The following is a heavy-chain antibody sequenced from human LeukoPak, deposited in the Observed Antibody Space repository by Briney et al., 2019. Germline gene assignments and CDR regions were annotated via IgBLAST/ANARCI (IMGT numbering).Heavy chain of an antibody. CDR3: ARASYYYDTSGLGAFDI. CDR2: INWDGSRI. V-gene: IGHV3-9*01. CDR1: GFTFDDHA. D-gene: IGHD3-22*01. J-gene: IGHJ3*02. Sequence: GGSLRLSCAASGFTFDDHAMYWVRQAPGKGLEWVSGINWDGSRIGYADAVKGRFTIPRDSAKNSLYLQMNSLRTEDTALYYCARASYYYDTSGLGAFDIWGQGTLVTVSS.